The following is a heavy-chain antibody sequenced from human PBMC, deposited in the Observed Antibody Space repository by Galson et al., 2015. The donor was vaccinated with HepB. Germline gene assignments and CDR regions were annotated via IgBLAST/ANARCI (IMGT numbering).Heavy chain of an antibody. D-gene: IGHD1-1*01. CDR1: GGSFSGYY. CDR2: INHSGST. J-gene: IGHJ1*01. Sequence: SETLSLTCAVYGGSFSGYYWSWIRQPPGKGLEWIGEINHSGSTNYNPSLKSRVTISVDTSKNQISLRLSSVTAADTAVYFCARPRRPFLQHADFQHWGQGTLVTVSS. V-gene: IGHV4-34*01. CDR3: ARPRRPFLQHADFQH.